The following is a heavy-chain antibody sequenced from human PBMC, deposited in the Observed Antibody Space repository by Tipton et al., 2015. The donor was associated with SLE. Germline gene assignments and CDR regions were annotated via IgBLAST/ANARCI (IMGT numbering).Heavy chain of an antibody. CDR1: GGSISSSGYD. Sequence: TLSLTCTVSGGSISSSGYDWGWIRQPPGKGLEWIGSFYHSGSTYYNPSLKSRVTISVDTSKNHFSLYLTSVTAADTAVYYCARDYYGSGFDAFDIWGQGTMVTVSS. J-gene: IGHJ3*02. D-gene: IGHD3-10*01. CDR2: FYHSGST. CDR3: ARDYYGSGFDAFDI. V-gene: IGHV4-39*02.